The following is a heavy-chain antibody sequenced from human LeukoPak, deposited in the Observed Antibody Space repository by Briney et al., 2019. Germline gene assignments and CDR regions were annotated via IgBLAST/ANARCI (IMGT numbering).Heavy chain of an antibody. CDR1: GYSFSSYW. J-gene: IGHJ4*02. Sequence: GESLKISCKGSGYSFSSYWIGWVRQMPEKGLEWMGIIYPGDSDTRYSPSFQGQVTISADKSISTAYLQWSSLRASDTAMYYCVRPVNYGDHGDYWGQGTLVTVSS. V-gene: IGHV5-51*01. CDR2: IYPGDSDT. CDR3: VRPVNYGDHGDY. D-gene: IGHD4-17*01.